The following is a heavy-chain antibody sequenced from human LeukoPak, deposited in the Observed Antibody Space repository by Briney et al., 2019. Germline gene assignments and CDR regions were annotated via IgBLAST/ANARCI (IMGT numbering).Heavy chain of an antibody. CDR1: ELTFSGYW. CDR2: IRQDGVQT. D-gene: IGHD3-10*01. CDR3: GRDGHSSGSFDY. V-gene: IGHV3-7*01. J-gene: IGHJ4*02. Sequence: GGSLRLSCAASELTFSGYWMNWVRQAPGKGLQWVGNIRQDGVQTHYSDSVKGRFTISRDNAKRSLYLQMNSLRPEDTAVYYCGRDGHSSGSFDYWGQGTLVTVSS.